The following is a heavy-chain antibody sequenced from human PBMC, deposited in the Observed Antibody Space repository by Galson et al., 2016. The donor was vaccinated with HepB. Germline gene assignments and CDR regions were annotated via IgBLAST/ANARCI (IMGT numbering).Heavy chain of an antibody. J-gene: IGHJ6*02. V-gene: IGHV3-11*06. CDR1: GFTFSDSY. CDR3: ARKGAAAAGYALDV. Sequence: SLRLSCAASGFTFSDSYMSWIRQAPGKGLEWVSYISSSSSYTSYADSVKDRFTISRDNAKNSLCLQMSSLRVEDTAVYYCARKGAAAAGYALDVWGQGTTVTVSS. D-gene: IGHD6-13*01. CDR2: ISSSSSYT.